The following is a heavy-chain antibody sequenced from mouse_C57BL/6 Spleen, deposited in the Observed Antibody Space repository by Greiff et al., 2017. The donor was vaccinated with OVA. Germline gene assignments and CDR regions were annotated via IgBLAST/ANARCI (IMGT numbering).Heavy chain of an antibody. J-gene: IGHJ4*01. CDR1: GFTFSSYT. Sequence: EVMLVESGGGLVKPGGSLKLSCAASGFTFSSYTMSWVRQTPEKRLEWVATISGGGGNTYYPDSVKGRFTISRDNAKNTLYLQMSSLRSEDTALYYCARHYGSSYDAMDYWGQGTSVTVSS. CDR2: ISGGGGNT. CDR3: ARHYGSSYDAMDY. D-gene: IGHD1-1*01. V-gene: IGHV5-9*01.